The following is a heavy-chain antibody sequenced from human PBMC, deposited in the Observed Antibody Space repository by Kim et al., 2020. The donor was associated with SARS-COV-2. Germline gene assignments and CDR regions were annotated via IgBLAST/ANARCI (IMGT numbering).Heavy chain of an antibody. CDR3: TRDSFDSGSFDY. J-gene: IGHJ4*02. CDR1: GYTFINYY. V-gene: IGHV1-46*01. CDR2: INAGGGGT. Sequence: ASVKVYCKASGYTFINYYIHWVRQAPGQGFEWRGIINAGGGGTSYSQKFHNRVTMTRDTSTSTLYMELSSLGSEDTAMYYCTRDSFDSGSFDYWGQGTLV. D-gene: IGHD5-12*01.